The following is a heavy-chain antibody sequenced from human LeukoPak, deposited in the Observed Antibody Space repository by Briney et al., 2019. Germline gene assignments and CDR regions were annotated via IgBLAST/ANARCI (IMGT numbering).Heavy chain of an antibody. D-gene: IGHD2-2*02. CDR2: IWYDGSNK. CDR1: GFTFSSYG. Sequence: GGSLRLSCAASGFTFSSYGMHWVRQAPGKGLEWVAVIWYDGSNKYYADSVKGRFTISRDNSKNTLYPQMNSLRAEDTAVYYCAHIRPSNYYYGMDVWGKGTTVTVSS. J-gene: IGHJ6*04. CDR3: AHIRPSNYYYGMDV. V-gene: IGHV3-33*01.